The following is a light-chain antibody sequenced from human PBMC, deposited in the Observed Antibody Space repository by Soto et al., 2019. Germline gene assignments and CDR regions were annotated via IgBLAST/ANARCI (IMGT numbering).Light chain of an antibody. CDR3: AAWDDSLSGWV. CDR1: SSNIGTNF. Sequence: QLVLTQPPSASGTPGQRVTISCSGSSSNIGTNFVSWYQQLPGAAPKLLFDSNNQRPSGVPDRFSGSQSGTSASLAISGLRSEDEADYYCAAWDDSLSGWVFGGGTKLTVL. J-gene: IGLJ3*02. V-gene: IGLV1-47*02. CDR2: SNN.